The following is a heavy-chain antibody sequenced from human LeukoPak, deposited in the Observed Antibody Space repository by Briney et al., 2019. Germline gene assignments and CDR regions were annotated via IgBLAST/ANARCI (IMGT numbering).Heavy chain of an antibody. CDR1: GYTLTELS. J-gene: IGHJ3*02. CDR3: ARVICSGDSCYPPSAVDI. D-gene: IGHD2-15*01. CDR2: ISGYNGKT. Sequence: ASVKVSCKVSGYTLTELSMVWVRQAPGQGLEWMGWISGYNGKTNYAQKLQGRVTMTTDTSTTTAYMELRSLRSDDTAVYYCARVICSGDSCYPPSAVDIWGQGTMVTVSS. V-gene: IGHV1-18*01.